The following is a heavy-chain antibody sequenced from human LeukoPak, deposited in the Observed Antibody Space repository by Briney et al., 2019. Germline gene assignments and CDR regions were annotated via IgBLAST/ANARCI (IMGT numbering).Heavy chain of an antibody. CDR1: GFSMTTYA. Sequence: GGSLRLSCAATGFSMTTYAMSWVRQAPGRGLEWVAATSSSDSGKYHADSVRGRFTISRDNSKNTVYLQMNSLRAEDAAVYYCARGYTFLYYMDVWGKGTTVTVSS. J-gene: IGHJ6*03. CDR3: ARGYTFLYYMDV. V-gene: IGHV3-23*01. D-gene: IGHD6-13*01. CDR2: TSSSDSGK.